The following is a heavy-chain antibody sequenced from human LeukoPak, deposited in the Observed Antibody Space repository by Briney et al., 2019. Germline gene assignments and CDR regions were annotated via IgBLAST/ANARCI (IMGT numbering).Heavy chain of an antibody. V-gene: IGHV4-39*01. CDR1: GGAISSSNFY. CDR3: ARRRADWVAFDI. CDR2: VYYSGST. J-gene: IGHJ3*02. Sequence: SETLSLTCTVSGGAISSSNFYWGWIRQPPGKGLEWIGSVYYSGSTYYNPSLQSRVTISVDTSKNQSSLKLTSVTAADTAVYSCARRRADWVAFDIWGQGTMFTVSS. D-gene: IGHD2-21*01.